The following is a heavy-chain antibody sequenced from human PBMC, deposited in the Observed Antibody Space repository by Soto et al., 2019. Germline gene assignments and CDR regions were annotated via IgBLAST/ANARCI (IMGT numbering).Heavy chain of an antibody. CDR1: GYTFTSYY. Sequence: GASVKVSCKASGYTFTSYYMHWVRQAPGQGLEWMGIINPSGGSTSYAQKFQGRVTITRDTSASTAYMELSSLRSEDTAVYYCARSFWSGQSPGYWGQGALVTVSS. J-gene: IGHJ4*02. CDR2: INPSGGST. D-gene: IGHD3-3*01. V-gene: IGHV1-46*01. CDR3: ARSFWSGQSPGY.